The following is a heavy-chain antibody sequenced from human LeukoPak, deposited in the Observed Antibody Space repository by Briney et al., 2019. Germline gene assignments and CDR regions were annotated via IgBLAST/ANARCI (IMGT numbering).Heavy chain of an antibody. D-gene: IGHD3-9*01. Sequence: GGSLRLSCAASGFTFSNYVMSWVRQARGKGPEWVSGISGDAGDTYYADSVRGRFTISRDNSRNTLSLQMNSLRAEDTAKYYCAKTTHYDSFTGLDYWGQGSLVTVSS. J-gene: IGHJ4*02. CDR2: ISGDAGDT. V-gene: IGHV3-23*01. CDR1: GFTFSNYV. CDR3: AKTTHYDSFTGLDY.